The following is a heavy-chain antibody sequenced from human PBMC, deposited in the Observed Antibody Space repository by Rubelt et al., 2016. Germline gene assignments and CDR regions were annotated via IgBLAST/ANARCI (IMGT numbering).Heavy chain of an antibody. J-gene: IGHJ6*03. CDR3: ARGLSSGDYAYYYYYMDV. Sequence: QVQLQESGPGLVKPSETLSLTCTVSGYSISSGYYWGWIRQPPGKGLEWIGSIYHSGSTYYNPSLKSRVTISVDTSKNQFSLKLGSVTAADTAVYYCARGLSSGDYAYYYYYMDVWGKGTTVTVSS. D-gene: IGHD4-17*01. CDR1: GYSISSGYY. CDR2: IYHSGST. V-gene: IGHV4-38-2*02.